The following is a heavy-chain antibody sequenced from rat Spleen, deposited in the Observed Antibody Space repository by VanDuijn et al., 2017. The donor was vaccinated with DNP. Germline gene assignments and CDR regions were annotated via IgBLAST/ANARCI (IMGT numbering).Heavy chain of an antibody. D-gene: IGHD4-3*01. CDR3: VRWYNPGYYFDY. CDR1: GFTFSDYY. CDR2: ILYDCVST. Sequence: EVQVVDSGGGLVQPGRSLKLSCAASGFTFSDYYMAWVRQAPTKGLDLVAYILYDCVSTYYGDSVKGRFTISRDNAKSTLYLEMNSLRSEDMATYYCVRWYNPGYYFDYWSQGVMVTVSS. J-gene: IGHJ2*01. V-gene: IGHV5-22*01.